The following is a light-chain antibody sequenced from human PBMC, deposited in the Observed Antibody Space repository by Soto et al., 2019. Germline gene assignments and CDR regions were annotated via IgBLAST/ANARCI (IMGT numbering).Light chain of an antibody. V-gene: IGLV2-14*01. Sequence: QSVLTQPASVSGSPGQSITISGTGTSSDVGGYNYVSWYQQHPGKAPKLMIYDVSNRPSGVSNRFSGSKSGNTASLTISGLQAEDEADYYSSSYTSSSTVVFAGGTKLTVL. CDR2: DVS. CDR1: SSDVGGYNY. CDR3: SSYTSSSTVV. J-gene: IGLJ2*01.